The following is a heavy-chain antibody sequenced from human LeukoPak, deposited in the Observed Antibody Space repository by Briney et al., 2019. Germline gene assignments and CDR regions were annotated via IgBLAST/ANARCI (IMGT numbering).Heavy chain of an antibody. J-gene: IGHJ4*02. V-gene: IGHV4-34*01. CDR3: ARVRDNNSSSSPGVPYYFDC. Sequence: SETLSLTCAVYGGSFSGYYWSWIRQPPGKGLEWIGEINHSGSTNYNPSLKSRVAISVDTSKNQFSLKLSSVTAADTAVYYCARVRDNNSSSSPGVPYYFDCWGQGTLATVSS. CDR1: GGSFSGYY. CDR2: INHSGST. D-gene: IGHD6-6*01.